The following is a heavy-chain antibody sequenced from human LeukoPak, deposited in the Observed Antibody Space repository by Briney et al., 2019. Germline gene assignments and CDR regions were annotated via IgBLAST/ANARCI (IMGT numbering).Heavy chain of an antibody. Sequence: GGSLRVSCAASGFTFSSYSMNWVRQAPGKGLEWVSSISSSSSYIYYADSVKGRFTISRDNAKNSLYLQMNSLRAEDTAVYYCARDFLSGYDGNFDYWGQGTLVTVSS. CDR3: ARDFLSGYDGNFDY. CDR2: ISSSSSYI. CDR1: GFTFSSYS. V-gene: IGHV3-21*01. J-gene: IGHJ4*02. D-gene: IGHD5-12*01.